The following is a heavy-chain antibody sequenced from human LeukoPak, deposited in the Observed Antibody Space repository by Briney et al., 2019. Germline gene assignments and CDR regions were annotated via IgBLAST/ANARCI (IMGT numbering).Heavy chain of an antibody. CDR2: IYYSGST. Sequence: SETLSLTCTVSGGSISSSSHYWGWIRQPPGKGLEWIGSIYYSGSTYYNPSLKSRVTISVDTSKNQFSLKLSSVTAADTAVYYCARTSGSGRYWGQGTLVTVSS. V-gene: IGHV4-39*01. D-gene: IGHD6-19*01. J-gene: IGHJ4*02. CDR3: ARTSGSGRY. CDR1: GGSISSSSHY.